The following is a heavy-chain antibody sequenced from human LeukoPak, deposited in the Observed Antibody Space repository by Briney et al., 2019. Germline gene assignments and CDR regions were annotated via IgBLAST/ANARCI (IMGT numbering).Heavy chain of an antibody. CDR3: ASAYGDYYDAFDI. D-gene: IGHD4-17*01. V-gene: IGHV3-48*03. Sequence: PGGSLRLSCAASGFTFSSYEMNWVRQAPGKGLEWVSYISSSGSTIYYADSVKGRFTISRDNAKNSLYLQMNSLRAEDTAVYYCASAYGDYYDAFDIWGQGTLVTVSS. J-gene: IGHJ3*02. CDR2: ISSSGSTI. CDR1: GFTFSSYE.